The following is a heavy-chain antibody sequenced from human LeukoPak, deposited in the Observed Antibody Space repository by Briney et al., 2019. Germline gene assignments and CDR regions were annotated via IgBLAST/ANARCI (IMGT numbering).Heavy chain of an antibody. J-gene: IGHJ4*02. CDR1: GFTFSGFG. V-gene: IGHV3-33*01. CDR3: ARGRGADYGGNSGYFDY. CDR2: IWYDGSNK. Sequence: GGSLRLSCAASGFTFSGFGMHWVRQAPGKGLEWVAVIWYDGSNKYYADSVKGRFTISRDDPKNTLYVQMNSLRAEDTAVYYCARGRGADYGGNSGYFDYWGQGTLVTVSS. D-gene: IGHD4-23*01.